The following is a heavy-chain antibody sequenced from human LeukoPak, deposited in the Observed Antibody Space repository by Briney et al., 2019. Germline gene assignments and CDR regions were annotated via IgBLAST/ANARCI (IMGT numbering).Heavy chain of an antibody. V-gene: IGHV3-23*01. D-gene: IGHD1-7*01. CDR3: AKDAMTLENRWNYRSKTDHEY. CDR1: GFTFSNYA. Sequence: GGSLRLSCAASGFTFSNYAMNWVRQAPGKGLEWVSTISNSGDSTYYGDSARGWFTISRDNSQNMLYLQMNSLRAEDTAIYYCAKDAMTLENRWNYRSKTDHEYWGQGTLVAVSS. J-gene: IGHJ4*02. CDR2: ISNSGDST.